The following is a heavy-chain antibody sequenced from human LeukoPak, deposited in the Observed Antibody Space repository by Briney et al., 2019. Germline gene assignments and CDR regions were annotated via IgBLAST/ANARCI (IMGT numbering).Heavy chain of an antibody. CDR1: GFTFSTYV. V-gene: IGHV3-23*01. CDR3: AKDDYDYGSD. CDR2: ISASGGST. Sequence: GGSLRLSCAASGFTFSTYVMSWVRQAPGKGLEWVSFISASGGSTSYADSVKGRFTISRDNAKNTLYLQMNSLRAEDTAVYYCAKDDYDYGSDWGQGTLVTVSS. J-gene: IGHJ4*02. D-gene: IGHD3-16*01.